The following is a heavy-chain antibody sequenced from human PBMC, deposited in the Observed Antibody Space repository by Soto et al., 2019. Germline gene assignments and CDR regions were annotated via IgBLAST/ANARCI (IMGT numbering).Heavy chain of an antibody. CDR1: GYIFVNYG. CDR3: AMVDNFVTPTPQDV. Sequence: QVQLVQSGDEVRKPGSSVKVSCKASGYIFVNYGIAWVRQAPGQGLEWMGWISPYSGNTHYASKVQGRLTMTTDTSTLTAYLALGSRTSADTAVNYCAMVDNFVTPTPQDVWGQGTTVTVSS. D-gene: IGHD5-12*01. J-gene: IGHJ6*02. CDR2: ISPYSGNT. V-gene: IGHV1-18*01.